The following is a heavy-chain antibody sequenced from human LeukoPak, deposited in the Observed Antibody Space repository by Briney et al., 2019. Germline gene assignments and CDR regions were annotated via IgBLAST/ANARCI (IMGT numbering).Heavy chain of an antibody. CDR1: GYIFTGYY. V-gene: IGHV1-2*02. CDR3: ARVRYRLAETYIDY. CDR2: INPNSGDT. Sequence: ASVKVSCKASGYIFTGYYMHWVRQAPGQGLEWMGWINPNSGDTNYAQKFQGGVTMTRDTSISTAYMELSRLRSDDTAVYYCARVRYRLAETYIDYWGRGTLVTVSS. D-gene: IGHD3-16*01. J-gene: IGHJ4*02.